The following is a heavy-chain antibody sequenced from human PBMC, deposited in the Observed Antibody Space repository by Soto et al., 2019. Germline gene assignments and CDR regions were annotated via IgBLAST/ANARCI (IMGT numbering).Heavy chain of an antibody. V-gene: IGHV3-7*01. D-gene: IGHD6-13*01. CDR2: IKQDGSEE. CDR3: ATARWRQPVLF. CDR1: GFTFSSYW. Sequence: EVQLVESGGGLVQPGGSLRLSCAASGFTFSSYWMSWVRQAPGKGLEWVANIKQDGSEEYYVDSVKGRFTISRDNAKNALYLQMNSLRADDTAGYYCATARWRQPVLFWGQGTMVTVSS. J-gene: IGHJ3*01.